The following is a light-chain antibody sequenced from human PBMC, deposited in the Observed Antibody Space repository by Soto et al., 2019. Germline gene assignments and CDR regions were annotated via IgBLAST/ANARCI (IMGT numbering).Light chain of an antibody. CDR2: AAS. J-gene: IGKJ5*01. Sequence: DIQLTQSPSFLTASVGDRVTITCRASQGISSYLAWYQQKPGKARKLLIYAASTLQSGVPSRFSGSGSGTEFTLTISSLQPEDFATYYCQQLNSYPITFGQGTRLEIK. V-gene: IGKV1-9*01. CDR1: QGISSY. CDR3: QQLNSYPIT.